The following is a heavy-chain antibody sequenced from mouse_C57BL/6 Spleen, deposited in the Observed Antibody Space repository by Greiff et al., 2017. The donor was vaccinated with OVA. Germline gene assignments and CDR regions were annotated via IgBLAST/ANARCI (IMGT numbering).Heavy chain of an antibody. CDR1: GYSITSGYY. CDR3: AREPLGFAY. V-gene: IGHV3-6*01. Sequence: EVQLVESGPGLVKPSQSLSLACSVTGYSITSGYYWNWIRQFPGNKLEWMGYISYDGSNNYNPSLKNRISITRDTSKNQFFLKLNSVTTEDTATYYCAREPLGFAYWGQGTLVTVSA. J-gene: IGHJ3*01. CDR2: ISYDGSN.